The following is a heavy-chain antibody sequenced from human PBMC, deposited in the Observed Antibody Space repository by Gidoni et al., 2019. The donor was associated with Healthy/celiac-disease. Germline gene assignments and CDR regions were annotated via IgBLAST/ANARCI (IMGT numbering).Heavy chain of an antibody. J-gene: IGHJ4*02. CDR1: GFTFSSYS. D-gene: IGHD3-10*01. CDR2: ISSSSSTI. V-gene: IGHV3-48*02. CDR3: ARDAGYLYYGSGSYLDY. Sequence: EVQLVESGGGLVQPGGSLRLSCAASGFTFSSYSMNWVRQAPGKGLEWVSYISSSSSTIYYANSVKGRFTISRDNAKNSLYLQMNSLRDEDTAVYYCARDAGYLYYGSGSYLDYWGQGTLVTVSS.